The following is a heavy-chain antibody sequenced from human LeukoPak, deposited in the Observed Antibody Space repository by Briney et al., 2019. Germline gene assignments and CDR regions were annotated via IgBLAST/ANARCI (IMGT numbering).Heavy chain of an antibody. J-gene: IGHJ4*02. CDR2: ISSSSSYI. CDR3: ARDQDYDSSGSDY. V-gene: IGHV3-21*01. CDR1: GFTFSSYS. D-gene: IGHD3-22*01. Sequence: GGSLRLSCAASGFTFSSYSMNWVRQAPGKGLEWVSSISSSSSYIYYADSVKGRFTISRDNAKNSLYLQMNSLKAEDTAVYYCARDQDYDSSGSDYWGQGTLVTVSS.